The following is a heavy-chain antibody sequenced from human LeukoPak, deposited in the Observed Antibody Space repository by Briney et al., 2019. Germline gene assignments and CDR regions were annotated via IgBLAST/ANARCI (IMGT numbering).Heavy chain of an antibody. CDR1: GFTFSDHY. J-gene: IGHJ4*02. V-gene: IGHV3-72*01. CDR2: IRNKANSYTT. D-gene: IGHD2-21*02. Sequence: GGSLRLSCAASGFTFSDHYMDWVRQAPGKGLEWVGRIRNKANSYTTEYAASVRGRFTISRDDSKNSLYLQVNGLRPEDTAVYYCAKDRLLTCRGDCYIFDYWGQGTVVTVSS. CDR3: AKDRLLTCRGDCYIFDY.